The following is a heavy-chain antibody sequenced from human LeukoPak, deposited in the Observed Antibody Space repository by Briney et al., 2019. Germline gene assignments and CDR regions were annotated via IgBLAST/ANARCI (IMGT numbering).Heavy chain of an antibody. V-gene: IGHV3-30-3*01. D-gene: IGHD3-10*01. Sequence: PGGSLRLSCAASGFTFSSYAMHWVRQAPGKGLEWVAVISYDGSNKYYADSVKGRFTISRDNSKNTLYLQMNSLRAEDTAVYYLAGNPGVRLVLLWGTYGMGVWGQGTTVTVSS. CDR1: GFTFSSYA. J-gene: IGHJ6*02. CDR2: ISYDGSNK. CDR3: AGNPGVRLVLLWGTYGMGV.